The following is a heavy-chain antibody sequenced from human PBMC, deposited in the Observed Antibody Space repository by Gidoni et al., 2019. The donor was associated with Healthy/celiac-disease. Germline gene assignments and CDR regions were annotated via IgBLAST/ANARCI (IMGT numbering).Heavy chain of an antibody. V-gene: IGHV3-53*01. CDR3: ALRNPYYYYYGMDV. CDR2: IYSGGST. Sequence: EVQLVESGGGLIQLGGSLRLSCAASGFTVSSNYMSWVRQAPGKGLEWVSVIYSGGSTYYADSVKGRFTISRDNSKNTLYLQMNSLRAEDTAVYYCALRNPYYYYYGMDVWGQGTTVTVSS. J-gene: IGHJ6*02. CDR1: GFTVSSNY. D-gene: IGHD1-1*01.